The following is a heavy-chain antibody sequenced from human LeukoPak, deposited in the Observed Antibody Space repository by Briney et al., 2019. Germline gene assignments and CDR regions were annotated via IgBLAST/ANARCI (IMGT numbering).Heavy chain of an antibody. CDR3: ARDVGGQLVGYNWFDP. Sequence: SETLSLTCAVYGGSFSGYYWGWIRQPPGKGLEWIGSIYYSGSTYYNPSLKSRVTISVDTSKNQFSLKLSSATAADTAVYYCARDVGGQLVGYNWFDPWGQGTLVTVSS. D-gene: IGHD6-6*01. J-gene: IGHJ5*02. CDR1: GGSFSGYY. V-gene: IGHV4-34*01. CDR2: IYYSGST.